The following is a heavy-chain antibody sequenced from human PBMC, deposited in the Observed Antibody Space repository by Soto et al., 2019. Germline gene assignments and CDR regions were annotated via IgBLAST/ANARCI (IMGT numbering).Heavy chain of an antibody. CDR2: ISYDGSNK. CDR1: GFTFSSYA. J-gene: IGHJ4*02. CDR3: ARDRAGLSTMIVVAVDY. V-gene: IGHV3-30-3*01. Sequence: GGSLRLSCAASGFTFSSYAMHWVRQAPGKGLEWVAVISYDGSNKYYADSVKGRFTISRDNSKNTLYLQMNSLRAEDTAVYYCARDRAGLSTMIVVAVDYWGQGTLVTVSS. D-gene: IGHD3-22*01.